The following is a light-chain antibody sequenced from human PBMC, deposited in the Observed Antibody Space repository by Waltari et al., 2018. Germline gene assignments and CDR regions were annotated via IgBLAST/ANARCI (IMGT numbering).Light chain of an antibody. CDR2: DVS. J-gene: IGLJ1*01. Sequence: QSALTQPRSVSRSPGQSVTLPCPRTSRDIAAYYYLSWYQQHPGKAPQLVIYDVSKRPSGVPDRFSGSKSGNTASLTISGLQAEDETDYYCFSYAGSYTYVFGTGTTVTVL. CDR1: SRDIAAYYY. CDR3: FSYAGSYTYV. V-gene: IGLV2-11*01.